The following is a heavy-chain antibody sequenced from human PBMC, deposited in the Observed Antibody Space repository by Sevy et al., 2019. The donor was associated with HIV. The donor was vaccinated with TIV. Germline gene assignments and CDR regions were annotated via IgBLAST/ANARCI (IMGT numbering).Heavy chain of an antibody. V-gene: IGHV3-30-3*01. Sequence: GGSLRLSCTASGFAFTNYYAMHWVRQAPGKGLEWVALISYDGSDKFHADSVKGRFTITRDNFKNTLYLQMNGLTTEDTAVYYCARPRANYVDHYFFYAMDVWGQGTTVTVSS. CDR2: ISYDGSDK. D-gene: IGHD4-17*01. CDR3: ARPRANYVDHYFFYAMDV. CDR1: GFAFTNYYA. J-gene: IGHJ6*02.